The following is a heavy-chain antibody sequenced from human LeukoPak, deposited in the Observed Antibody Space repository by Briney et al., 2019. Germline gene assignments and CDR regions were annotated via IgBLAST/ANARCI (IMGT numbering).Heavy chain of an antibody. D-gene: IGHD5-18*01. J-gene: IGHJ4*02. Sequence: GASVKVSCKTSGYTFANFGVTWVRQAPGQGLEWMGSINGNNDNTNYAQKLQGRVTLTIDTSTSTAFMELTSLRSDDTATYYCARDWGITVREIGVQLWFEPHVYWGQGTLVTVSS. CDR1: GYTFANFG. CDR3: ARDWGITVREIGVQLWFEPHVY. V-gene: IGHV1-18*01. CDR2: INGNNDNT.